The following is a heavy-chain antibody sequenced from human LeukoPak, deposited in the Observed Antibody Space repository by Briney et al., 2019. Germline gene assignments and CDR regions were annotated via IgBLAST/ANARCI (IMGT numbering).Heavy chain of an antibody. CDR3: ARAHQYSSSSNY. Sequence: GGSLRLSCAASGFTFSSYSMNWVRQAPGKGLEWVSSISSSSSSSYIYYADSVKGRFTISRDNAKNSLYLQMNSLRAEDTAVYYCARAHQYSSSSNYWGQGTLVTVSS. D-gene: IGHD6-6*01. V-gene: IGHV3-21*01. CDR2: ISSSSSSSYI. CDR1: GFTFSSYS. J-gene: IGHJ4*02.